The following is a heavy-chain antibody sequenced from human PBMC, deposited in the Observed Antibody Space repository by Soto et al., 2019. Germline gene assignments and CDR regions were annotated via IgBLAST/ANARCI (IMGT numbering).Heavy chain of an antibody. Sequence: ETLSLTGPVSGGSMRTYYWGWIRQPAGKPLEWIGRIYPSGTTNYNPSLKSRVTLSLDTSKNQFSLNLSSVTAADTAVYYCAREGASGFGMDVWGQGTKVTVSS. CDR1: GGSMRTYY. J-gene: IGHJ6*02. D-gene: IGHD1-26*01. V-gene: IGHV4-4*07. CDR2: IYPSGTT. CDR3: AREGASGFGMDV.